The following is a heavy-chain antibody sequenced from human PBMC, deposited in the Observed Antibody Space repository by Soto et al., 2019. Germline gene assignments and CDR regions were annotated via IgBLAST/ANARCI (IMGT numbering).Heavy chain of an antibody. CDR3: ARDRFWDSSGYTEFDT. CDR1: GGTFSRYA. V-gene: IGHV1-69*13. J-gene: IGHJ5*02. D-gene: IGHD3-22*01. Sequence: GASVKVSCKASGGTFSRYAISWGRQAPGQGLEWMGGIIPIFGTANYAQKFQGRVTITADESTSTAYMELSSLRSEDTAVYYCARDRFWDSSGYTEFDTWGKETLLPVSS. CDR2: IIPIFGTA.